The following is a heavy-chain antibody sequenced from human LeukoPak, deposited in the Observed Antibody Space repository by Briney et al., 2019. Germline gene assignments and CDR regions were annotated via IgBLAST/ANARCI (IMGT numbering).Heavy chain of an antibody. CDR3: ARDGYSGYDAGEAFDI. CDR1: GFTFSSYE. CDR2: ISSSGSTI. D-gene: IGHD5-12*01. Sequence: GGSLRLSCAASGFTFSSYEMNWVRQAPGKGLEWVSYISSSGSTIYYADSVKGRFTITRDNAQNSLYLQVNSLRAEDTAVDYCARDGYSGYDAGEAFDIWGQGTMVTVSS. V-gene: IGHV3-48*03. J-gene: IGHJ3*02.